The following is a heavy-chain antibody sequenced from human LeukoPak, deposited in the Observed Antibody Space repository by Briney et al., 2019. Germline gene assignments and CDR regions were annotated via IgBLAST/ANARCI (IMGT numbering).Heavy chain of an antibody. J-gene: IGHJ4*02. V-gene: IGHV3-21*01. D-gene: IGHD5-18*01. CDR2: ISSTSSYI. CDR1: GFTFSTYT. CDR3: ARDAFNTAMENFDY. Sequence: GGSPRLSCAASGFTFSTYTMNWVRQAPGKGLGWVSSISSTSSYIYYADSVKGRFTISRDNAKNSLYLQMNSLRAEDTAVYYCARDAFNTAMENFDYWGQGTLVTVSS.